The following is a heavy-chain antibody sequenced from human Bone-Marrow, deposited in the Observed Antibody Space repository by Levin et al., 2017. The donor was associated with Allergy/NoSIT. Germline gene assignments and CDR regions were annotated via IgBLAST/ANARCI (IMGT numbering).Heavy chain of an antibody. CDR2: IKHSGST. Sequence: SETLSLTCAVYGGSFSDDQWSWIRQSPGRGLEWIGEIKHSGSTNYNPSLKSRITLSLDTSKNQFSLILSSVTAADTAIYYCARVSKNYYYYYMDVWGKGTTVTVSS. J-gene: IGHJ6*03. CDR3: ARVSKNYYYYYMDV. V-gene: IGHV4-34*01. CDR1: GGSFSDDQ.